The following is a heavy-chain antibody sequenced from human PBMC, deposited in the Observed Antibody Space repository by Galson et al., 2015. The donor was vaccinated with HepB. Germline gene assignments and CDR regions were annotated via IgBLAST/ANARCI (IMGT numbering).Heavy chain of an antibody. D-gene: IGHD6-13*01. CDR1: SGSFSGYY. J-gene: IGHJ4*02. CDR3: ARASLGAAGKGRVMDY. V-gene: IGHV4-34*01. Sequence: LSLTCAVYSGSFSGYYWSWIRQPPGKGLEWIGEINHSGSTNYNPSLKSRVTISVDTSKNQFSLKLRSVTAADTAVYYCARASLGAAGKGRVMDYWGQGTLVTVSS. CDR2: INHSGST.